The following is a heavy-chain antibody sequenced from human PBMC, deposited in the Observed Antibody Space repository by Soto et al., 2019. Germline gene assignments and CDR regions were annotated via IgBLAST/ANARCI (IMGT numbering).Heavy chain of an antibody. D-gene: IGHD2-21*01. Sequence: PWGSLRLSCAASGFTVSANYMAWIRQAPGKGLEWISYISGDSRYTNYADSVKGRFTISRDNAKNSLYLQMNSLRAEDTAVYFCATGQEVRXADSWAQRTMVTVSS. CDR2: ISGDSRYT. V-gene: IGHV3-11*03. CDR1: GFTVSANY. CDR3: ATGQEVRXADS. J-gene: IGHJ3*02.